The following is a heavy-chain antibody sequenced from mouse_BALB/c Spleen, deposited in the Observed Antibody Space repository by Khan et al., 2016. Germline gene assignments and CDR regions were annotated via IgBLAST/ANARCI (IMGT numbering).Heavy chain of an antibody. CDR3: ARGDSLN. Sequence: QIQLVQSEPELKKPGETVKISCKASGYTFTNYGMNWVKQAPGKGLKWMGWINTYTGEPTYADDFKGRFAFSLETSASTAYLQINNLKNEDTATYFCARGDSLNWGQGTLVTVSA. V-gene: IGHV9-3-1*01. CDR1: GYTFTNYG. J-gene: IGHJ3*01. CDR2: INTYTGEP.